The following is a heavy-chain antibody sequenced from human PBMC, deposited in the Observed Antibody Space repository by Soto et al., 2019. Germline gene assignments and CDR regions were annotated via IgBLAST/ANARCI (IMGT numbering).Heavy chain of an antibody. CDR1: GFTFSSYG. V-gene: IGHV3-33*01. J-gene: IGHJ6*02. CDR3: ASLWGEQQLGEDNGMDV. CDR2: IWYDGSNK. Sequence: PGGSLRLSCAASGFTFSSYGMHWVRQAPGKGLEWVAVIWYDGSNKYYADSVKGRFTISRDNSKNTLYLQMNSLRAEDTAVYYCASLWGEQQLGEDNGMDVWGQGTPVTVSS. D-gene: IGHD6-13*01.